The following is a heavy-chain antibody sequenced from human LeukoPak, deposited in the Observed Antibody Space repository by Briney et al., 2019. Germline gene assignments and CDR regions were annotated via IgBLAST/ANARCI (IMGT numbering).Heavy chain of an antibody. Sequence: PGGSLRLSCAASGFSFSSYEMNWVRQAPGKGLEWLSHISGSAATIYYADSVKGRFTISRDNAKNSLYLQMNSLRAEDTAVYYCARDGNSCSGGSCFHYGMDVWGQGTTVTVSS. CDR2: ISGSAATI. CDR3: ARDGNSCSGGSCFHYGMDV. V-gene: IGHV3-48*03. J-gene: IGHJ6*02. D-gene: IGHD2-15*01. CDR1: GFSFSSYE.